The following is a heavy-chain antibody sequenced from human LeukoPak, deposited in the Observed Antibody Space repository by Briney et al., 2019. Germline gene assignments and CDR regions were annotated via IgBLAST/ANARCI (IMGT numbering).Heavy chain of an antibody. V-gene: IGHV3-21*01. J-gene: IGHJ4*02. Sequence: PGRSLRLSCAASGFTFDDYAMHWVRHAPGKGLEWVSSISSSSSYIYYADPVKGRFTISRDNAKNSLYLQMNSLRAEDTAVYYCARDEISWVYSYGFDYWGQGTLVTVSS. CDR3: ARDEISWVYSYGFDY. CDR2: ISSSSSYI. CDR1: GFTFDDYA. D-gene: IGHD5-18*01.